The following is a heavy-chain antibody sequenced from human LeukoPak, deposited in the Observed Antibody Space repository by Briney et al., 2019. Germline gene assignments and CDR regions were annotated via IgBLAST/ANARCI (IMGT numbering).Heavy chain of an antibody. D-gene: IGHD6-19*01. J-gene: IGHJ4*02. V-gene: IGHV4-59*01. CDR1: GGSISSYY. CDR2: IYYSGST. CDR3: ARGGLQWLVEGGFDY. Sequence: SETLSLTCTVSGGSISSYYWSWIRQPPGEGLEWIGYIYYSGSTNYNPSLKSRVTISVDTSKNQFSLKLSSVTAADTAVYYCARGGLQWLVEGGFDYWGQGTLVTVSS.